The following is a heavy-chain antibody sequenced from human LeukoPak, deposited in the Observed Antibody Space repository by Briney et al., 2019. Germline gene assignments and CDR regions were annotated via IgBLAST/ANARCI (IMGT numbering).Heavy chain of an antibody. CDR1: GYTFTSYD. CDR2: MNPNSGNT. J-gene: IGHJ6*02. V-gene: IGHV1-8*01. CDR3: ARLAVVTSYYYYGMDV. Sequence: ASVKVSCKASGYTFTSYDINWVRQATGQGLEWMGWMNPNSGNTGYAQKFQGRVTMTRNTSISTAYMELSSLRSEDTAVYYCARLAVVTSYYYYGMDVWGQGTTVTVSS. D-gene: IGHD4-23*01.